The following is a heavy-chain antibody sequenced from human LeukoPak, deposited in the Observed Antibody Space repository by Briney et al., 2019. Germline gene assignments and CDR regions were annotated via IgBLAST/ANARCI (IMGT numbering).Heavy chain of an antibody. Sequence: SETLSLTCAVFGGSFSAYYWGWIRQPPGKGLEWIGEINHSGSTNYNPSLKSRVTISVATSKNQFSLKLSSVTAADTAVYYCARFRSGWYLNYFDYWGQGTLVTVSS. CDR2: INHSGST. V-gene: IGHV4-34*01. D-gene: IGHD6-19*01. CDR3: ARFRSGWYLNYFDY. CDR1: GGSFSAYY. J-gene: IGHJ4*02.